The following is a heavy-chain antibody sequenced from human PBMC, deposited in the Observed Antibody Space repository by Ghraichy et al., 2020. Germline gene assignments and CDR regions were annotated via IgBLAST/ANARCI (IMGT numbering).Heavy chain of an antibody. CDR2: IYYSGST. CDR1: GGSINSYY. Sequence: SETLSLTCTVSGGSINSYYWSWIRQPPGKGLEWIGYIYYSGSTNYNPSLKSRVTISVDTSKNQFSLKLSSVTAADTALYYCARGGYYFDYWGQGTLVTVSS. CDR3: ARGGYYFDY. V-gene: IGHV4-59*01. D-gene: IGHD3-16*01. J-gene: IGHJ4*02.